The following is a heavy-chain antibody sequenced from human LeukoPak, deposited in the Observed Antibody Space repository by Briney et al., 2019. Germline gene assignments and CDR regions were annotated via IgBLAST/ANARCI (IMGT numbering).Heavy chain of an antibody. D-gene: IGHD2-15*01. Sequence: GRSLRLSCAASGFSFSSFGMHWVRQAPGKGLEWVAFIWYDGSKKNYADSVKGRFTISRDNSKKTLYLQMNSLRAEDTAVYYCAKGGYTTWFDPWGQGTLVTVSS. CDR1: GFSFSSFG. J-gene: IGHJ5*02. CDR3: AKGGYTTWFDP. CDR2: IWYDGSKK. V-gene: IGHV3-33*06.